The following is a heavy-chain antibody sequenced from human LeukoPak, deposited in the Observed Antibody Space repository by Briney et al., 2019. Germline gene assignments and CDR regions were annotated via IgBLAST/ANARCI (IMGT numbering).Heavy chain of an antibody. CDR3: ARDRWGDDYYYGMDV. D-gene: IGHD2-21*02. V-gene: IGHV1-8*01. J-gene: IGHJ6*02. CDR1: GYTFTSD. Sequence: ASVKVSCKTSGYTFTSDINWVRQATGQGLEWMGWMNPNSGNTGYAQKFQGRVTMTRNTSISTAYMELSSLRSEDTAVYYCARDRWGDDYYYGMDVWGQGTTVTVSS. CDR2: MNPNSGNT.